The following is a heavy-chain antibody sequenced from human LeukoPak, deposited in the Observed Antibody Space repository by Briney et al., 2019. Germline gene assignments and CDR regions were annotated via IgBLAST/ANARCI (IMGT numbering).Heavy chain of an antibody. D-gene: IGHD3-22*01. CDR2: IRYDGSNK. Sequence: PGGSLRLSCAASGFTFSSYGMHWVRQAPGKGLEWVAFIRYDGSNKYYADSVKGRFTISRDNSKNTLYLQMNSLRAEDTAVYYCAKDWRSSGYPPTGDYWGQGTLVTVSS. V-gene: IGHV3-30*02. CDR1: GFTFSSYG. CDR3: AKDWRSSGYPPTGDY. J-gene: IGHJ4*02.